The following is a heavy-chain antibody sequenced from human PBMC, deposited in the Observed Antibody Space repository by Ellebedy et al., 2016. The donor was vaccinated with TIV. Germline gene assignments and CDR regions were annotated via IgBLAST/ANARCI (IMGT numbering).Heavy chain of an antibody. CDR2: INPYNGGS. CDR3: TRGGRLPAAISDWFDP. J-gene: IGHJ5*01. Sequence: AASVKVSCKASGYSFTGYYIHWVRQAPGQGLEWMGWINPYNGGSKYAQKFQGRVSMTWDTSISTVYMELSGLRSDDTALYYCTRGGRLPAAISDWFDPWGQGTLVTVSS. V-gene: IGHV1-2*02. D-gene: IGHD2-2*01. CDR1: GYSFTGYY.